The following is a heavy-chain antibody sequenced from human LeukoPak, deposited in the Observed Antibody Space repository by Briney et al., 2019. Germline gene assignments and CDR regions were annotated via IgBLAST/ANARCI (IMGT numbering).Heavy chain of an antibody. V-gene: IGHV4-38-2*02. CDR1: GFTFSGHG. CDR2: ICHSGST. J-gene: IGHJ4*02. CDR3: AREGVLRFGSYPFDY. Sequence: GSLRLSCAASGFTFSGHGMNWVRQPPGKGLEWIGSICHSGSTYYNPSLKSRVTISVDTSKNQFSLKLSSLTAADTAVYYCAREGVLRFGSYPFDYWGQGTLVTVSS. D-gene: IGHD3-10*01.